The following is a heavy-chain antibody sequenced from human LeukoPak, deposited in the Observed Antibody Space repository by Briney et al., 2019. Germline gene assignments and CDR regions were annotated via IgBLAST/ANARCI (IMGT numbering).Heavy chain of an antibody. CDR3: AKSSFPYYFDY. Sequence: GGSLILSCAASGFTFSSYSMDWVRQAPGKGLEWVSSISSSSSYIYYADSVKGRFTISRDNAKNTLALQMNSLRAEDTAVYYCAKSSFPYYFDYWVQGTLVTVSS. CDR1: GFTFSSYS. D-gene: IGHD3-16*01. CDR2: ISSSSSYI. J-gene: IGHJ4*02. V-gene: IGHV3-21*01.